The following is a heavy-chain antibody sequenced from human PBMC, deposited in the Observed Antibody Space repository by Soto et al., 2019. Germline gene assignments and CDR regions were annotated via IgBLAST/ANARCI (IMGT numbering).Heavy chain of an antibody. Sequence: QVQLVESGGGVVQPGRSLRLSCAASGYTFSSYGMHWVRQAPGKGLEWVAVIWYDGSNKYYADSVKGRFTISRDNSKNTLYLQMNSLRAEDTAVYYCARDPQHTSWYFDLWGRGTLVTVSS. CDR1: GYTFSSYG. V-gene: IGHV3-33*01. CDR3: ARDPQHTSWYFDL. CDR2: IWYDGSNK. J-gene: IGHJ2*01. D-gene: IGHD2-21*01.